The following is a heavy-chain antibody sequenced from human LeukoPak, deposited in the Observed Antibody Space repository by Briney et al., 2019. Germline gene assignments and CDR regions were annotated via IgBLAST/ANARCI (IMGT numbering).Heavy chain of an antibody. V-gene: IGHV1-3*01. CDR3: AREAVGVVVAAPRNWFDP. J-gene: IGHJ5*02. CDR2: INAGNGNT. Sequence: ASVKVSCKASGYTFTNFAMHWVRQAPGQSLEWMGWINAGNGNTRYSQKFQGRVTITTDTSATTAYMELSNPRSEDTAVYYCAREAVGVVVAAPRNWFDPWGQGTLVTVSS. CDR1: GYTFTNFA. D-gene: IGHD2-15*01.